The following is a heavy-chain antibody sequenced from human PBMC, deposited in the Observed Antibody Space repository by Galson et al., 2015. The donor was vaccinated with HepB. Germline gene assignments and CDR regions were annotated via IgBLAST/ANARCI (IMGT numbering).Heavy chain of an antibody. Sequence: SVKVSCKASGYTFTSYAMHWVRQAPGQRLEWMGWINAGNGNTKYSQKFQGRVTITRDTSASTAYMELSSLRSEDTAVYYCARGPGVGWYFDLWGRGTLVTVSS. V-gene: IGHV1-3*01. CDR3: ARGPGVGWYFDL. J-gene: IGHJ2*01. CDR1: GYTFTSYA. CDR2: INAGNGNT.